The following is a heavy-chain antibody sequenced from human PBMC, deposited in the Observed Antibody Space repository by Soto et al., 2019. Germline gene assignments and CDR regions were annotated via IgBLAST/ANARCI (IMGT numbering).Heavy chain of an antibody. CDR3: AREADDFWSGYYTGIRLFYFDY. V-gene: IGHV1-2*04. CDR1: GYTFTGYY. Sequence: GASVKVSCKASGYTFTGYYMHWVRQAPGQGLEWMGWINPNSGGTNYAQKFQGWVTMTRDTSISTAYMELSRLRSDDTAVYYCAREADDFWSGYYTGIRLFYFDYWGQGTLVTVSS. D-gene: IGHD3-3*01. CDR2: INPNSGGT. J-gene: IGHJ4*02.